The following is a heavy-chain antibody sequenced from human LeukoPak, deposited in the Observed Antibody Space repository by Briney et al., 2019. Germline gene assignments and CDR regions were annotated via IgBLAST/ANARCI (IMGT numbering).Heavy chain of an antibody. D-gene: IGHD3-22*01. Sequence: SETLSLTCTVSGGSISNYYWTWIRQPPGKGLECIGYIYYSGSTNYNPSLKSRVTIPVDTSKNQFSLKLSSVTAADTAVYYCARSSVPYYYYNYYMDVWGKGTTVTVSS. CDR2: IYYSGST. V-gene: IGHV4-59*01. J-gene: IGHJ6*03. CDR3: ARSSVPYYYYNYYMDV. CDR1: GGSISNYY.